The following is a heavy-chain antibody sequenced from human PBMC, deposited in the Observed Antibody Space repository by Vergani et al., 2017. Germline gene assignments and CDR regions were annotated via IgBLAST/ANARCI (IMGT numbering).Heavy chain of an antibody. CDR3: VRDAINYDVLTGYYIGLDS. V-gene: IGHV4-38-2*01. D-gene: IGHD3-9*01. J-gene: IGHJ4*02. Sequence: VQLLESGGGLVQPAETLSLTCVVSNSSINSNYYWGWIRQSPGKRLEWIGSVSHSGSTFSNPSLKSRVTISVDKSKKLISLILNSVTAADTAVYYCVRDAINYDVLTGYYIGLDSWGQGTLVTVSS. CDR2: VSHSGST. CDR1: NSSINSNYY.